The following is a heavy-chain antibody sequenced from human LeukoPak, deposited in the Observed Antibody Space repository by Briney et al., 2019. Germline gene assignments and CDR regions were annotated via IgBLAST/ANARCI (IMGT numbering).Heavy chain of an antibody. CDR3: SREWGTGNDLRPDY. V-gene: IGHV3-49*03. CDR1: GFTFREFA. J-gene: IGHJ4*02. D-gene: IGHD1-1*01. Sequence: GGSLRLSCTSSGFTFREFAVSWFRQAPGKGLEWIGFIRSSIYGGTPKAAASVKGRFIFSRDDSKGVAYLRMNSLKTEDTAVYYCSREWGTGNDLRPDYWGQGPLVTVSS. CDR2: IRSSIYGGTP.